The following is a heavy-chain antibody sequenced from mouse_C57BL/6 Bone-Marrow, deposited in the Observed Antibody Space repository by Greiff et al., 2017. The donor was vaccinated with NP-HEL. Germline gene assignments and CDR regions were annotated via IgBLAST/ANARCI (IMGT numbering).Heavy chain of an antibody. CDR1: GYTFTDYE. V-gene: IGHV1-15*01. J-gene: IGHJ2*01. CDR2: IDPETGGT. CDR3: TSWDEDY. D-gene: IGHD4-1*01. Sequence: VKLQESGAELVRPGASVTLSCKASGYTFTDYEMHWVKQTPVHGLEWIGAIDPETGGTAYNQKFKGKAILTADKSSSTAYMELRSLTSEDSAVYYCTSWDEDYWGQGTTLTVSS.